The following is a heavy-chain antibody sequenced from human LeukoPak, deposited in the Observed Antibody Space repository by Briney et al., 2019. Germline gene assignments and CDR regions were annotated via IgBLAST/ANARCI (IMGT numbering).Heavy chain of an antibody. CDR1: GGSISSSNW. J-gene: IGHJ4*02. V-gene: IGHV4-4*02. CDR3: ARDKLYYDSSGYNFDY. Sequence: SETLSLTCAVSGGSISSSNWWSWVRQPPGKGLEWIGEIYHSGSTNYNPSLKSRVTISVDKSKNQFSLKLSSVTAADTAVYYCARDKLYYDSSGYNFDYWGQGTLVTVSS. CDR2: IYHSGST. D-gene: IGHD3-22*01.